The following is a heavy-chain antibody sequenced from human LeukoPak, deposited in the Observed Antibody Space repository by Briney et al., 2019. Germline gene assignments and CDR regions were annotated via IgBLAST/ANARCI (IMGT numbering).Heavy chain of an antibody. CDR3: ARDPYDYGGNSGDY. D-gene: IGHD4-23*01. J-gene: IGHJ4*02. V-gene: IGHV3-53*01. CDR1: GFILSSYS. CDR2: IYSGGST. Sequence: GGSLRLSCAASGFILSSYSTNWVRQAPGKGLEWVSVIYSGGSTYYADSVKGRFTISRDNSKNTLYLQMNSLRAEDTAVYYCARDPYDYGGNSGDYWGQGTLVTVSS.